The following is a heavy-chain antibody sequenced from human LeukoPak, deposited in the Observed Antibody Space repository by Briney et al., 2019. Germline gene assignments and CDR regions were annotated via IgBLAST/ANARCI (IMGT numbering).Heavy chain of an antibody. CDR1: GFTFSSYG. J-gene: IGHJ4*02. Sequence: PGRSLRLPCAASGFTFSSYGMHWVRQAPGKGLEWVAVISYDGSNKYYADSVKGRFTISRDNSKNTLYLQMNSLRAEDTAVYYCAREYGYYFDYWGQGTLVTVSS. CDR3: AREYGYYFDY. CDR2: ISYDGSNK. V-gene: IGHV3-30*03. D-gene: IGHD4-17*01.